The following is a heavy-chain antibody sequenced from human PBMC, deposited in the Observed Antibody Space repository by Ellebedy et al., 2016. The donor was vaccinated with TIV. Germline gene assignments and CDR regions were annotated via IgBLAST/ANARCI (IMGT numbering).Heavy chain of an antibody. Sequence: GGSLRLSCAASGFTFSSYGMHWVRQAPGKGLEWVAVIWYDGSNKYYADSVKGRFTISRDNSKNTLYLQMNSLRAEDTAVYYCARDPRKNVASSGTIPGDVVDYWGQGTLVTVSS. J-gene: IGHJ4*02. CDR1: GFTFSSYG. D-gene: IGHD1-26*01. CDR3: ARDPRKNVASSGTIPGDVVDY. CDR2: IWYDGSNK. V-gene: IGHV3-33*08.